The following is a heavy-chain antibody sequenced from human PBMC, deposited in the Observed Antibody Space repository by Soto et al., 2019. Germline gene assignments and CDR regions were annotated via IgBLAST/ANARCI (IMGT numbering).Heavy chain of an antibody. V-gene: IGHV3-30-3*01. J-gene: IGHJ4*02. CDR2: ISYDGSNK. CDR1: GFTFSSYA. D-gene: IGHD3-3*01. CDR3: ARGRYDFWSGYSQPVAVLTGPLDY. Sequence: GGSLRLSCAASGFTFSSYAMHWVRQAPGKGLEWVAVISYDGSNKYYADSVKGRFTISRDNSKNTLYLQMNSLRAEDTAVYYCARGRYDFWSGYSQPVAVLTGPLDYWGQGTLVTVSS.